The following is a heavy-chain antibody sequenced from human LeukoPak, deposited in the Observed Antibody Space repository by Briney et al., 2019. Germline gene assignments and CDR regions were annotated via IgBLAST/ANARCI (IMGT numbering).Heavy chain of an antibody. CDR3: ARDQWFGGSKTVLDY. CDR2: VWYDGSNK. Sequence: GGSLRLSCAASGFSFSNFGFHWVRQAPGKGLVWVGVVWYDGSNKYYGDSMKGRFSISKDNSKDTIHLQMDSLRGDDTAVYYCARDQWFGGSKTVLDYWGQGTLVTVSS. D-gene: IGHD5-24*01. J-gene: IGHJ4*02. CDR1: GFSFSNFG. V-gene: IGHV3-33*01.